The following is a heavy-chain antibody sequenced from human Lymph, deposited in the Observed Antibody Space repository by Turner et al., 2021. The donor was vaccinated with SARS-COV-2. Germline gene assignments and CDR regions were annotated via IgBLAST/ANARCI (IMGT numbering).Heavy chain of an antibody. J-gene: IGHJ4*02. Sequence: EVQLVESGGGMVKPGGSLRLSCAASGFTFSSYSMNWVRQAPGKGLEWVSSITFTSSYIYYADSVKGRFTISRDNAKNSLYLQMNSLRAEDTAVYYCARGPPDFPYYFDYWGQGTLFTVSS. CDR2: ITFTSSYI. CDR3: ARGPPDFPYYFDY. D-gene: IGHD2-21*02. CDR1: GFTFSSYS. V-gene: IGHV3-21*01.